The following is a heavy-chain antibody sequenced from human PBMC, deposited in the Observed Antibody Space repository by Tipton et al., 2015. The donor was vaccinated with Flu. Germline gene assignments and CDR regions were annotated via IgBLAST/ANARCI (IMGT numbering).Heavy chain of an antibody. CDR3: TKDQIETSMVAPFRYFDH. J-gene: IGHJ4*02. D-gene: IGHD2-15*01. CDR1: GFMFRNYG. Sequence: GSLRLSCVVSGFMFRNYGMHWIRQPPGKGLEWVAFIRYGGKNNYHADTVRGRFTISRDDSKNTVFLQMTSLRDEDTAVYFCTKDQIETSMVAPFRYFDHWGQGALGTDSS. CDR2: IRYGGKNN. V-gene: IGHV3-30*02.